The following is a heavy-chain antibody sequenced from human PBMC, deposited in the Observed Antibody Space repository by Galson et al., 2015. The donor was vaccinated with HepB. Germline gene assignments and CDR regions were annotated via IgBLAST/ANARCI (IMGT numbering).Heavy chain of an antibody. D-gene: IGHD3-22*01. CDR2: ISSSSSYI. V-gene: IGHV3-21*01. CDR1: GFTFSSYA. Sequence: SLRLSCAASGFTFSSYAMNWVRQAPGKGLEWVSSISSSSSYIYYADSVKGRFTISRDNAKNSLYLQMNSLRAEDTAVYYCARDTRTYYYDSSGYYIGAGDAFDIWGQGTMVTVSS. J-gene: IGHJ3*02. CDR3: ARDTRTYYYDSSGYYIGAGDAFDI.